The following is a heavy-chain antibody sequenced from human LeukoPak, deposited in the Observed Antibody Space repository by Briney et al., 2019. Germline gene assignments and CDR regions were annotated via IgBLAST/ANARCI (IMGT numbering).Heavy chain of an antibody. J-gene: IGHJ4*02. CDR3: ARDYSIVY. V-gene: IGHV3-30*04. D-gene: IGHD4-11*01. Sequence: GGSLRLSCAASGFTFSSYAVHWVRQAPGKGLEWVAVISYDGSNKYYADSVKGRFTISRDNSKNTLYLQMNSLRAEDTAVYYCARDYSIVYWGQGTLVTVSS. CDR1: GFTFSSYA. CDR2: ISYDGSNK.